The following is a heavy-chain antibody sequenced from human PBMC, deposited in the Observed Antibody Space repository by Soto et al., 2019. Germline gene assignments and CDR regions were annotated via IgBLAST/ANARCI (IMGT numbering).Heavy chain of an antibody. CDR3: ANHGIVVVPAAKAYYYYGMDV. CDR1: GGTFSSYA. J-gene: IGHJ6*02. D-gene: IGHD2-2*01. CDR2: IIPIFGTA. V-gene: IGHV1-69*01. Sequence: QVQLVQSGAEVKKPGSSVKVSCKASGGTFSSYAISWVRQAPGQGLEWMGGIIPIFGTANYAQKFQGRVTITADESTSTAYMGVSSLRSEDTAVYYCANHGIVVVPAAKAYYYYGMDVWGQGTTVTVSS.